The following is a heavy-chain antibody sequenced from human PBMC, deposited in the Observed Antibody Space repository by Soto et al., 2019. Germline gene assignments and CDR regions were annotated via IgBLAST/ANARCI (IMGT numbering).Heavy chain of an antibody. D-gene: IGHD4-17*01. CDR3: VSVIGGDSEYYFDY. CDR2: IYHSGRT. V-gene: IGHV4-31*03. Sequence: SETLSLTCTVSGGYISSGDYYWSWIRQHPGKGLEWIGNIYHSGRTYYNPSLKSRVIMSVDTSKNHFSLNLNSVTAADTAMYFCVSVIGGDSEYYFDYWGQGTLVTVSS. J-gene: IGHJ4*02. CDR1: GGYISSGDYY.